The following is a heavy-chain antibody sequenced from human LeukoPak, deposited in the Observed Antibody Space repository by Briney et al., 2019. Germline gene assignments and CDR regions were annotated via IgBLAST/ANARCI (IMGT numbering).Heavy chain of an antibody. CDR3: ARAYPNYDNLRGHYYYYGMDV. CDR1: GGTFSSYA. D-gene: IGHD3-9*01. J-gene: IGHJ6*02. Sequence: ASVKVSCKASGGTFSSYAISWVRQAPGQGLEWMGGIIPIFGTANYAQKFQGRVTITADESTSTAYMELSSLRSEDTAVYYCARAYPNYDNLRGHYYYYGMDVWGQGTTVTVSS. V-gene: IGHV1-69*13. CDR2: IIPIFGTA.